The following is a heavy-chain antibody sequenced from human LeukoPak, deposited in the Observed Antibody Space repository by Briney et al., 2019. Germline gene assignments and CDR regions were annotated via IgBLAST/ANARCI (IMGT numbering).Heavy chain of an antibody. D-gene: IGHD3-10*02. Sequence: GGSLRLSCAASGFSFSSYEMNWVRQAPGKGLEWVSYIRSRGGTIYYADSMKGRFTISRDNAKNSLYLQMNSLRAEDTAVYYCAELGITMIGGVWGKGTTVTISS. CDR2: IRSRGGTI. J-gene: IGHJ6*04. V-gene: IGHV3-48*03. CDR3: AELGITMIGGV. CDR1: GFSFSSYE.